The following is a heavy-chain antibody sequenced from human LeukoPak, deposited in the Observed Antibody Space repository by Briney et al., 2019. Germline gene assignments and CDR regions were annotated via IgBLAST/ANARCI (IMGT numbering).Heavy chain of an antibody. J-gene: IGHJ3*02. CDR1: GFTFGSYD. V-gene: IGHV3-13*04. CDR3: ARVNMERGAAFDI. D-gene: IGHD3-10*01. CDR2: IGIAGDT. Sequence: GGSLRVSRVASGFTFGSYDMHWVRQATGQGLEWVSAIGIAGDTYYPGSVKGRFTISRENAKNSLYLQMNSLRAGDTAVYYCARVNMERGAAFDIWGQGKTVTVSS.